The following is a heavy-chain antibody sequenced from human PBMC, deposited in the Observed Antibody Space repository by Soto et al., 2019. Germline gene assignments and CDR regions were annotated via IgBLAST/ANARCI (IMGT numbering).Heavy chain of an antibody. V-gene: IGHV1-69*01. CDR1: GGTFSSYA. Sequence: QVQLVQSGAEVKKPGSSVKVSCKASGGTFSSYAISWVRQAPGQGLEWMGGIIPIFGTANYAQKFQGRVTIAADESTSTAYMELSSLRSEDTAVYYCARGTPNYDILTGYPDYWGQGTLVTVSS. J-gene: IGHJ4*02. CDR2: IIPIFGTA. CDR3: ARGTPNYDILTGYPDY. D-gene: IGHD3-9*01.